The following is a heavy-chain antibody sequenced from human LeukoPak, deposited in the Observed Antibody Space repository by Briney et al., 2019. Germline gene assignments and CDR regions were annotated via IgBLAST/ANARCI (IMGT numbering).Heavy chain of an antibody. V-gene: IGHV3-21*01. CDR2: ISSSSSYI. D-gene: IGHD2-2*01. CDR3: ARAPSKRGPDAFDI. J-gene: IGHJ3*02. CDR1: GFTFSSYS. Sequence: GGSLRHSCAASGFTFSSYSMNWVRQAPGKGLEWVSSISSSSSYIYYADSVKGRFTISRDNAKNSLYLQMNSLRAEDTAVYYCARAPSKRGPDAFDIWGQGTMVTVSS.